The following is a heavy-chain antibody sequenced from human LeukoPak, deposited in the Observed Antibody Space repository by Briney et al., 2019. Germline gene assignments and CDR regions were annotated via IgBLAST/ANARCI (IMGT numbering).Heavy chain of an antibody. D-gene: IGHD2-8*01. CDR2: INSDGSST. J-gene: IGHJ4*02. V-gene: IGHV3-74*01. CDR3: ARGLRGYCTNGVCYRTSFFAY. CDR1: GFTFSTYW. Sequence: GGSLRLSCAASGFTFSTYWMHWVRQAPGKGLVWVSRINSDGSSTSYADSVKGRFTISRDNAKNTLYLQMNSLRAEDTAVYYCARGLRGYCTNGVCYRTSFFAYWGQGTLVTVSS.